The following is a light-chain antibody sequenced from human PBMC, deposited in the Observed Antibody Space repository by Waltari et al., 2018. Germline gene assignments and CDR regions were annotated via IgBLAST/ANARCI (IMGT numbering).Light chain of an antibody. V-gene: IGLV8-61*01. CDR1: PGSLSSTSY. J-gene: IGLJ3*02. Sequence: QTVVTPEPSLSVSPGGTVTLTCALSPGSLSSTSYLSWYQQTPGQPPRTLMYKTNIRSSGVPDRFSGSSLWNKAALSITGAQADDESDYYCLVYMGSGIWVFGGGTKLTVL. CDR3: LVYMGSGIWV. CDR2: KTN.